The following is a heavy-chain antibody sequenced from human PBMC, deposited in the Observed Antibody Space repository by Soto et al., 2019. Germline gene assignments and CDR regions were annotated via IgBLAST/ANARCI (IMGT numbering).Heavy chain of an antibody. CDR2: ISGSGGST. J-gene: IGHJ6*02. CDR1: GFTFSSYA. V-gene: IGHV3-23*01. CDR3: ATRSLSTHYYYGMDV. Sequence: GGSLRLSCAASGFTFSSYAMSWVRQAPGKGLEWVSAISGSGGSTYYADSVKGRFTISRDNSKNTLYLQMNSLRAEDTAVYYCATRSLSTHYYYGMDVWGQGTTVTVSS.